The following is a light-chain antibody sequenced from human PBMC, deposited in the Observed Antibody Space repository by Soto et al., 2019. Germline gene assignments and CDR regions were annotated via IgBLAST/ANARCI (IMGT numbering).Light chain of an antibody. CDR1: SSDIGAYNY. CDR2: EVS. J-gene: IGLJ2*01. Sequence: QSVLTQPASVSGFLGQSFTISCTGTSSDIGAYNYVSWYQQHPGKAPKLFIYEVSYRPSGVSNRFSASKSANTASLTISGLQAEDEADYYCNSFASSNSLIFGGGTKLTVL. V-gene: IGLV2-14*01. CDR3: NSFASSNSLI.